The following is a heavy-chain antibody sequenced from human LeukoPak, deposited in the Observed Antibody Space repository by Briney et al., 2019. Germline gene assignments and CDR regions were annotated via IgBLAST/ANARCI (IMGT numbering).Heavy chain of an antibody. J-gene: IGHJ3*02. Sequence: SETVSLTCNVSGGSISSSSYYWHWIRQPPGKGLEWIGSMYYSGSTYYNPSLKSRVTMSVDTSKNQFSLRLSSVTAADTAVYYCARGEMATIEDAFDIWGQGTMVTVSS. D-gene: IGHD5-24*01. CDR3: ARGEMATIEDAFDI. V-gene: IGHV4-39*07. CDR1: GGSISSSSYY. CDR2: MYYSGST.